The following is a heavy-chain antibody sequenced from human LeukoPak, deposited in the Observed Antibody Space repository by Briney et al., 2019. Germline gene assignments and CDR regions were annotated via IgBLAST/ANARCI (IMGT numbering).Heavy chain of an antibody. CDR2: ISSSSSYI. CDR1: GFTFSSYA. Sequence: GGSLRLSCAASGFTFSSYAMSWVRQAPGKGLEWVSSISSSSSYIYYADSVKGRFTISRDNAKNSLYLQMNSLRAEDTAVYYCARVTGGYSYGYLLDYWGQGTLVTVSS. J-gene: IGHJ4*02. CDR3: ARVTGGYSYGYLLDY. V-gene: IGHV3-21*01. D-gene: IGHD5-18*01.